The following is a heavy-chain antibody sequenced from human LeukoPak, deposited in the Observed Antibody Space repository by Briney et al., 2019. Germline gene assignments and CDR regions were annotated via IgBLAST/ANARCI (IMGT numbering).Heavy chain of an antibody. Sequence: GGSLRLSCAASGFTFSSYSMNWVRQAPGKGLEWVSSISSSSSYIYYADSVKGRFTISRDNAKNSLYLQMNSLRAEDTAVYYCAVERSSSSYFDYWGQGTLVTVSS. CDR2: ISSSSSYI. CDR3: AVERSSSSYFDY. V-gene: IGHV3-21*01. D-gene: IGHD1-26*01. J-gene: IGHJ4*02. CDR1: GFTFSSYS.